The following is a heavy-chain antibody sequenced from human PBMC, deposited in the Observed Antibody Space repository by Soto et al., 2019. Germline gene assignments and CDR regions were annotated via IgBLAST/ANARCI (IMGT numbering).Heavy chain of an antibody. Sequence: GGSLRLSCAASGFTFSGYAMSWVRQAPGKGLEWVSAISGSGGSTYYADSVKGRFTISRDNSKNTLSLQMNSLRAEDTAVYYCAKSFTYGSSGYQFPPKYFRHWGQGTLVTVSS. J-gene: IGHJ1*01. V-gene: IGHV3-23*01. CDR1: GFTFSGYA. CDR2: ISGSGGST. CDR3: AKSFTYGSSGYQFPPKYFRH. D-gene: IGHD3-22*01.